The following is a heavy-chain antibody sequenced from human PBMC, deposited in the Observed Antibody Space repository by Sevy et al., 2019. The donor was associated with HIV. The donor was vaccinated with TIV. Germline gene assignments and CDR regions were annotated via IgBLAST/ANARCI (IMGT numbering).Heavy chain of an antibody. V-gene: IGHV3-9*01. CDR3: AKDMGYSSTYFDY. CDR2: ISWNSGSI. D-gene: IGHD6-13*01. Sequence: GGSLRLSCAASGFTFDDYAMHWVRQAPGKGLEWVSGISWNSGSIGYADSVKGRFTISRDNAKNSLYLQMNSLRAEETALYYCAKDMGYSSTYFDYWGQGTLVTVSS. CDR1: GFTFDDYA. J-gene: IGHJ4*02.